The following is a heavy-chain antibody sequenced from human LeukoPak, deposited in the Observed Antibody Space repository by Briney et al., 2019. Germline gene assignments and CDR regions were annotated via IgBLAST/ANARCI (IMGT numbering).Heavy chain of an antibody. V-gene: IGHV1-2*02. D-gene: IGHD3-10*01. CDR2: INPNSGGT. CDR3: ARDSVYYYGSGSTNWFDP. J-gene: IGHJ5*02. Sequence: ASVKVSCKASGYTFTSYYMHWVRQAPGQGLEWMGWINPNSGGTNYAQKFQGRVTMTRDTSISTAYMELSRLRSDDTAVYYCARDSVYYYGSGSTNWFDPWGQGTLVTVSS. CDR1: GYTFTSYY.